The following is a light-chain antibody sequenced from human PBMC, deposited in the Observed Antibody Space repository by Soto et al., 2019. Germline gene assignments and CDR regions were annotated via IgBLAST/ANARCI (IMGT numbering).Light chain of an antibody. CDR3: QQYDSWPLT. CDR2: GAS. Sequence: EIVMTQSPATLSVSPGERATLSCRASQGLSSNLAWYQQQPGQAPRLLIYGASTRATGIPARFSGSESGTEFTLTISSLQSEDFAVYYCQQYDSWPLTYGGGTKAEIK. CDR1: QGLSSN. J-gene: IGKJ4*01. V-gene: IGKV3-15*01.